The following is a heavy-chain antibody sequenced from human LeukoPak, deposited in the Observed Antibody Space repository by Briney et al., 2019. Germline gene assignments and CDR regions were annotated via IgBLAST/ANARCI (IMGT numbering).Heavy chain of an antibody. Sequence: PGGSLRLSCAVSGFPFSNSWMYWVRQAPGKGLEGVANIKKDGSGISYVDSVKGQFIISRDNARNSLYLQMNSLRVEDTAVYFCAGGGSMEVWGKGTAVTVSS. V-gene: IGHV3-7*03. J-gene: IGHJ6*04. CDR1: GFPFSNSW. CDR2: IKKDGSGI. CDR3: AGGGSMEV.